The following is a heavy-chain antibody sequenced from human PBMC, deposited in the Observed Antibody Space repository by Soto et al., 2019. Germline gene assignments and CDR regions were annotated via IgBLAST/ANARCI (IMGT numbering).Heavy chain of an antibody. Sequence: EVQLVESGGGLVQPGGSLRLSCAASGFTFSSYWMSWVRQAPGKGLEWVANIKQDGSEKYYVDSVKGRFTISRDNAKNSLYLQMNSLRAEDTAVYYCARSIAARLNWFDPWGQVTLVTVSS. CDR2: IKQDGSEK. J-gene: IGHJ5*02. CDR3: ARSIAARLNWFDP. V-gene: IGHV3-7*01. D-gene: IGHD6-6*01. CDR1: GFTFSSYW.